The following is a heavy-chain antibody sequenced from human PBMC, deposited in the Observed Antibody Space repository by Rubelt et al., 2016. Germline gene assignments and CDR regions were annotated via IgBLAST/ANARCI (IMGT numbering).Heavy chain of an antibody. CDR1: GGSFSGYY. Sequence: QVQLQQWGAGLLKPSETLSLTCAVYGGSFSGYYWSWIRKPPGKGLEWIGEINHSGSTNYNPSLKGRVPISVDTSKNQFSRKLSSVTAADTAVYYCARKSMYYDFWSALYYYGMDVWGQGTTVTVSS. V-gene: IGHV4-34*01. D-gene: IGHD3-3*01. CDR3: ARKSMYYDFWSALYYYGMDV. CDR2: INHSGST. J-gene: IGHJ6*02.